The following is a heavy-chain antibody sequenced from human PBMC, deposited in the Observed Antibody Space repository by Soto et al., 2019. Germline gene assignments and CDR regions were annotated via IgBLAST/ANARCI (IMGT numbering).Heavy chain of an antibody. CDR2: INPSGGSR. D-gene: IGHD3-10*01. Sequence: QVHLVQSGAEVMKPGASVKVSCRAAGRAFSTTYIHWVRQAPGQGLEWMGIINPSGGSRSYSQTFQGIDTMTGDTSTVDMELSSLTFEHTAVYYCAGGTLWFGEFSQFDSWGQGTLISVSS. CDR1: GRAFSTTY. J-gene: IGHJ5*01. CDR3: AGGTLWFGEFSQFDS. V-gene: IGHV1-46*01.